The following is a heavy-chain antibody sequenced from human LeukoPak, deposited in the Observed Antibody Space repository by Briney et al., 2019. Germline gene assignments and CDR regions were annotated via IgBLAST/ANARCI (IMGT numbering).Heavy chain of an antibody. Sequence: SETLSLTCTVSGGSISSSSYYWGWIRQPPGKGLEWIGSIYYSGSTYYNPSLKSRVTISVDTSKNQFSLKLSSVTAADTAVYYCASVVRQLGRIDYWGQGTLVTVSS. V-gene: IGHV4-39*01. J-gene: IGHJ4*02. CDR1: GGSISSSSYY. CDR2: IYYSGST. CDR3: ASVVRQLGRIDY. D-gene: IGHD6-13*01.